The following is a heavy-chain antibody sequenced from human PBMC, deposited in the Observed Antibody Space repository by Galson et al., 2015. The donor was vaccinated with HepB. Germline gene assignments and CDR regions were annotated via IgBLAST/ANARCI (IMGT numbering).Heavy chain of an antibody. J-gene: IGHJ2*01. V-gene: IGHV1-69*13. CDR1: GGTFSSYA. D-gene: IGHD3-3*01. CDR3: ARRKTDYDFWSGYYTGWYFDL. Sequence: SVKVSCKASGGTFSSYAISWVRQAPGQGLEWMGGIIPIFGTANYAQKFQGGVTITADESTSTAYMELSSLRSEDTAVYYCARRKTDYDFWSGYYTGWYFDLWGRGTLVTVSS. CDR2: IIPIFGTA.